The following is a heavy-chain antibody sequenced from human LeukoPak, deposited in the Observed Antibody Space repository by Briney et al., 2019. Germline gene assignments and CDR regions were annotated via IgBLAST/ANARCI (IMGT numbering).Heavy chain of an antibody. J-gene: IGHJ5*02. D-gene: IGHD3-22*01. Sequence: SVKVSCKASGGTFSSYAISWVRQAPGQGLEWMGGIIPIFGTANYAQKFQGRVTITADESTSTAYMELSSLRSEDTAVYYCAREIVVTPPGWFDPWGQGTLVTASS. V-gene: IGHV1-69*13. CDR1: GGTFSSYA. CDR2: IIPIFGTA. CDR3: AREIVVTPPGWFDP.